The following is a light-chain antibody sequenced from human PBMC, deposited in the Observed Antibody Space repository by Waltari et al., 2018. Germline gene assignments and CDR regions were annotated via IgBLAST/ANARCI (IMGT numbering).Light chain of an antibody. CDR3: QSYDINLKGWM. Sequence: QSVLTQPPSVSGAPGQRVTISCTGSSSNIGAVYDVHWYQQLPGAAPKLLIYGNNNRPSGVPDRFSVSKSVTSASLAITGLQAEDEADYYCQSYDINLKGWMFGGGTKLTVL. CDR1: SSNIGAVYD. J-gene: IGLJ3*02. CDR2: GNN. V-gene: IGLV1-40*01.